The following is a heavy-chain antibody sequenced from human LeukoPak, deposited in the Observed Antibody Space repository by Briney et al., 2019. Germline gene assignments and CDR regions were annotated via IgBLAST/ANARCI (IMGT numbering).Heavy chain of an antibody. V-gene: IGHV6-1*01. CDR3: ARRLTQYDCFDP. CDR1: GDSVSSNSVT. Sequence: SQTLSLTCAISGDSVSSNSVTWNWIRQPPSRGLEWLGRTYYRSTWYNDYAVSVRGRITVNPDTSKNQFSLHLNSVTPEDTAVYYCARRLTQYDCFDPWGQGILVTVSS. J-gene: IGHJ5*02. CDR2: TYYRSTWYN. D-gene: IGHD2-2*01.